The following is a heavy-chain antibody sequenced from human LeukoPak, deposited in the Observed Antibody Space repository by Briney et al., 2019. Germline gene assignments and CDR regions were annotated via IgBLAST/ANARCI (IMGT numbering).Heavy chain of an antibody. D-gene: IGHD3-16*02. V-gene: IGHV3-74*01. CDR2: INSDGSST. Sequence: GGSLRLSCAASGFTFSSYWMHWVRQAPGKGLVWVSRINSDGSSTSYADSVKGRFTISRDNAKNTLYLQMNSLRAEDTAVYYCAKEHRVGPYFDYWGQGTLVTVSS. CDR3: AKEHRVGPYFDY. CDR1: GFTFSSYW. J-gene: IGHJ4*02.